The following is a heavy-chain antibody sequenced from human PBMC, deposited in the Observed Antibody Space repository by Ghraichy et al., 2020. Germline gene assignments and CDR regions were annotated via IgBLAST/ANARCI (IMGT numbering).Heavy chain of an antibody. CDR3: ATDRLGQYTDPEYFQH. D-gene: IGHD6-6*01. J-gene: IGHJ1*01. CDR1: GFTFSNYG. V-gene: IGHV3-48*02. Sequence: GSLRLSCAASGFTFSNYGMNWVRLAPGKGLECVSYISSSGSTIYYADSVKGRFTISRDNAKNSLFLQMNSLRDEDTAVYYCATDRLGQYTDPEYFQHWGQGTLVTVSS. CDR2: ISSSGSTI.